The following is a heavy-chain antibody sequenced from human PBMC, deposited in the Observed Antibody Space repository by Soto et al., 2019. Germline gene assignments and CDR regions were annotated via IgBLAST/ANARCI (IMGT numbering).Heavy chain of an antibody. J-gene: IGHJ4*02. V-gene: IGHV4-31*03. CDR1: GGSISSGGYY. CDR2: IYYSGST. CDR3: ARGNAVVVPAAIDY. D-gene: IGHD2-2*01. Sequence: QVQLQESGPGLVKPSQTLSLTCTVSGGSISSGGYYWSWIRQHPGKGLEWIGYIYYSGSTYYNPSLETRVTISVDTSKNQFSLKLSSVTAADTAVYYCARGNAVVVPAAIDYWGQGTLVTVSS.